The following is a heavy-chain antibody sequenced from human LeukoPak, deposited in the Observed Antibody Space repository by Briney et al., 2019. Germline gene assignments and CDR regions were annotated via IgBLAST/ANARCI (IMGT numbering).Heavy chain of an antibody. CDR3: ARDYSYGFLN. Sequence: PGGSLRLSCAASGFTFSSYWMNWARQAPGKGLEWVASINHNGNVNYYVDSVKGRFTISRDNAKNSLYLQMSNLRAEDTAVYYCARDYSYGFLNWGQGTLVTVSS. CDR1: GFTFSSYW. J-gene: IGHJ4*02. V-gene: IGHV3-7*03. CDR2: INHNGNVN. D-gene: IGHD5-18*01.